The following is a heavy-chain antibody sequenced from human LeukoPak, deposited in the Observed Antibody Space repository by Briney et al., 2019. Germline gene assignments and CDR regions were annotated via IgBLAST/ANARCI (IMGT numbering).Heavy chain of an antibody. J-gene: IGHJ4*02. CDR2: ISQSRST. D-gene: IGHD3-3*01. CDR1: GGAFSGYY. Sequence: SETLSLTCAVYGGAFSGYYCTWFFQPPGEGLEWSVEISQSRSTIYNTILKSRATISVSPSNNQFSLMLSSVTAADTAVYYCARGRASYDFWSGYLFDYWGQGTLVTVSS. CDR3: ARGRASYDFWSGYLFDY. V-gene: IGHV4-34*01.